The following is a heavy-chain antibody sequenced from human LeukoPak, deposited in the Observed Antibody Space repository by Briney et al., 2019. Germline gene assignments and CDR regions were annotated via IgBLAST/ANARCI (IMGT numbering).Heavy chain of an antibody. CDR3: ARGEREGIGDNDAFDI. CDR2: IYHIGTT. V-gene: IGHV4-30-2*01. Sequence: SETLSLTCTVSGGSVSSGGFHWSWIRQPPGKGLEWIGYIYHIGTTDYNPSLKSRVTISLDRSKNQVSLSLRSLTAADTAVYYCARGEREGIGDNDAFDIWGQGTMVTVSS. CDR1: GGSVSSGGFH. J-gene: IGHJ3*02. D-gene: IGHD2-21*01.